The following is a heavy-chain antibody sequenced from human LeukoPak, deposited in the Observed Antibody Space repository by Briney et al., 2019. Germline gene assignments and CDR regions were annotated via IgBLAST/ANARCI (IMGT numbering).Heavy chain of an antibody. CDR1: GFTFSSYE. CDR2: IYHSGST. J-gene: IGHJ5*02. Sequence: GSLRLSCAASGFTFSSYEMNWVRQAPGKGLEWIGSIYHSGSTYYNPSLKSRVTISVDTSKNQFSLKLSSVTAADTAVYYCASSPDAGYPTLGNWFDPWGQGTLVTVSS. V-gene: IGHV4-38-2*01. D-gene: IGHD3-16*01. CDR3: ASSPDAGYPTLGNWFDP.